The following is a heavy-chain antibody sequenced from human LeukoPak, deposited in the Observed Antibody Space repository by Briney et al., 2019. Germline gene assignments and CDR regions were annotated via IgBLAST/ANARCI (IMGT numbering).Heavy chain of an antibody. Sequence: PSETLSLTCTVSGGSISSSSYYWGWIRQPPGKGLEWIGSIYYSGSTYYNPSLKSRVTISVDTSKNQFSLKLSSVTAADTAVYYCASRVEPAYDAFDIWGQGTMVTVSS. CDR3: ASRVEPAYDAFDI. CDR1: GGSISSSSYY. V-gene: IGHV4-39*01. D-gene: IGHD2-2*01. J-gene: IGHJ3*02. CDR2: IYYSGST.